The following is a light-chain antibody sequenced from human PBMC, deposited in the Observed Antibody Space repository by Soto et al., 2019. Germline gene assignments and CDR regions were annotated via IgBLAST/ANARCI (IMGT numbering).Light chain of an antibody. CDR1: QTIINNY. CDR2: GAS. J-gene: IGKJ1*01. CDR3: QQCATSPLT. V-gene: IGKV3-20*01. Sequence: EIVLTQSPGTLSLSPGERATLSCRASQTIINNYLAWYQQKPGQAPRLLIHGASSRATGIPDRFSGSGSGTDFTLTISTLEPEDCAVYYCQQCATSPLTFGPGTKVEIK.